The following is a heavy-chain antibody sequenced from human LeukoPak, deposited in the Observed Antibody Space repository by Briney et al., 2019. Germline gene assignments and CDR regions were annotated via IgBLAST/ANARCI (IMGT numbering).Heavy chain of an antibody. CDR3: ASSLYNYYDSSGKRVYFDY. V-gene: IGHV4-38-2*02. CDR1: GYSISSGYY. CDR2: IYHSGST. D-gene: IGHD3-22*01. J-gene: IGHJ4*02. Sequence: SETLSLTCTVSGYSISSGYYWGWIRQPPGKGLEWIGSIYHSGSTYYNPSLKSRVTISVDTSKNQFSLKLSSVTAADTTVYYCASSLYNYYDSSGKRVYFDYWGQGTLVTVSS.